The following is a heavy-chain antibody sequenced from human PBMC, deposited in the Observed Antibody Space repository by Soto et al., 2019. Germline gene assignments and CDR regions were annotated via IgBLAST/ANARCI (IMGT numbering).Heavy chain of an antibody. CDR1: GFSLTTSGVG. V-gene: IGHV2-5*01. CDR3: VHTGYSYDPFGY. CDR2: IFWNDDE. Sequence: GSGPTLVNPTQTLTLTCTFSGFSLTTSGVGVGWIRQPPGKALEWLALIFWNDDERYSPSLNSRLTITKDTSKNQVVLTMTNMDPVDTXTYYCVHTGYSYDPFGYWGRGTLVTVSS. J-gene: IGHJ4*02. D-gene: IGHD5-18*01.